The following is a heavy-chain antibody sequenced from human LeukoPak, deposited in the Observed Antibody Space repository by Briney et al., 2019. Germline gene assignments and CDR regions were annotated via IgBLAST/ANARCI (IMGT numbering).Heavy chain of an antibody. D-gene: IGHD2-8*01. CDR1: GGTISSSSYY. Sequence: SETLSLTCTVSGGTISSSSYYWGWIRQPPGKGLEWIGSIYYRGNTYYNPSLKSRVTISVDTSKNQFSLKLTPVTAADTAVYYCARHPNGAYGVFNYWGQGTLVTVSS. J-gene: IGHJ4*02. V-gene: IGHV4-39*01. CDR3: ARHPNGAYGVFNY. CDR2: IYYRGNT.